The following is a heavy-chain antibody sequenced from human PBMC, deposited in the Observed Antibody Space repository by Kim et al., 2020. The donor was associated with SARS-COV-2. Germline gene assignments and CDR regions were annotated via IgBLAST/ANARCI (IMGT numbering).Heavy chain of an antibody. CDR3: ARHVHGFMITFGGVIGHFDY. J-gene: IGHJ4*02. CDR1: GGSISSSSYY. Sequence: SETLSLTCTVSGGSISSSSYYWGWIRQPPGKGLEWIGSIYYSGSTYYNPSLKSRVTISVDTSKNQFSLKLSSVTAADTAVYYCARHVHGFMITFGGVIGHFDYWGQGTLVTVSS. D-gene: IGHD3-16*02. CDR2: IYYSGST. V-gene: IGHV4-39*01.